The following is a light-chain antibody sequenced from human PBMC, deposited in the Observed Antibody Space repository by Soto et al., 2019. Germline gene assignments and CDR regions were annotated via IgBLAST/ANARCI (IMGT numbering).Light chain of an antibody. Sequence: DIQMTQSTSSLSASVGDRFTITCRASQSISSYLNWYQQKPGKAPKLLIYAASSLQSGVPSRFSGSGSGTDFTLTISSLQPEDFATYYCQQSYSTPPITFGQGTLLEIK. J-gene: IGKJ5*01. CDR1: QSISSY. CDR3: QQSYSTPPIT. CDR2: AAS. V-gene: IGKV1-39*01.